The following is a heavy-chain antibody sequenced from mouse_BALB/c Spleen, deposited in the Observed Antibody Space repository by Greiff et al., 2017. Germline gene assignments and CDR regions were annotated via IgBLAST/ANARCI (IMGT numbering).Heavy chain of an antibody. CDR1: GYAFSSSW. Sequence: QVQLQQSGPELVKPGASVKISCKASGYAFSSSWMNWVKQRPGQGLEWIGRIYPGDGDTNYNGKFKGKATLTADKSSSTAYMQLSSLTSVDSAVYFCARERYGYDDYWGQGTTLTVSS. V-gene: IGHV1-82*01. D-gene: IGHD2-2*01. J-gene: IGHJ2*01. CDR2: IYPGDGDT. CDR3: ARERYGYDDY.